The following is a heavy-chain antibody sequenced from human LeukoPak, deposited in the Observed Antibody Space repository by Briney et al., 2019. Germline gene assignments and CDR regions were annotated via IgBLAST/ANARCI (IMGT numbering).Heavy chain of an antibody. J-gene: IGHJ5*02. V-gene: IGHV1-46*01. CDR1: GNTFIGYW. Sequence: ASVKVSCKASGNTFIGYWIHWVRQAPGQGLEWMGAINPRGDATIGAQKFQGRVTMTRDTSTSTVYMELSSLRSEDTAVYYCARERGYYDSSGYYHINWFDTWGQGTLGTVSS. D-gene: IGHD3-22*01. CDR3: ARERGYYDSSGYYHINWFDT. CDR2: INPRGDAT.